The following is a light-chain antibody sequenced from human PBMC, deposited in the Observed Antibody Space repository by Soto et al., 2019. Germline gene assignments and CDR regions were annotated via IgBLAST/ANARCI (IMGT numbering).Light chain of an antibody. J-gene: IGLJ3*02. CDR1: SSDVGGYNY. Sequence: QSALTQPASVSGSPGQSITISCTGTSSDVGGYNYVSWYQHHTVKAPKLMIYDVSNRPSGVSNRFSGSKSGNTASLTISGHQAEDEADYYCSSYTSSSTWVFGGGTNVTVL. V-gene: IGLV2-14*03. CDR3: SSYTSSSTWV. CDR2: DVS.